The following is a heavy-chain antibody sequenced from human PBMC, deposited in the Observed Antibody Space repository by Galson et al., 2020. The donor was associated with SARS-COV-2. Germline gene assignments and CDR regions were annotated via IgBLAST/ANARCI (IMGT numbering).Heavy chain of an antibody. J-gene: IGHJ2*01. V-gene: IGHV4-59*01. Sequence: ETSETLSHTCTVSGASISSYYWNWMRQPPGKGLEWIGYIYNSGSSRSTNYNSSLKSRVTISLDTSKNQFSLELSSVTAADTAVYYCARRFYGDNWYFDLWGRGTLVTVSS. CDR1: GASISSYY. CDR3: ARRFYGDNWYFDL. CDR2: IYNSGSSRST. D-gene: IGHD4-17*01.